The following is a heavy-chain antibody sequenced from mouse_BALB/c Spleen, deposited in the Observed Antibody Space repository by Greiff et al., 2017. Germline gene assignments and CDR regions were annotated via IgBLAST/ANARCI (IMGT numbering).Heavy chain of an antibody. CDR1: GFNIKDTN. J-gene: IGHJ4*01. V-gene: IGHV14-3*02. D-gene: IGHD6-5*01. CDR3: ARYAYYAMDY. Sequence: EGQLQQSGAELVKPGASVKLSCTASGFNIKDTNMHWVKQRPEQGLEWIGRIDPANGNTKYDPKFQGKATITADTSSNTAYLQLSSLTSEDTAVYYCARYAYYAMDYWGQGTSVTVSS. CDR2: IDPANGNT.